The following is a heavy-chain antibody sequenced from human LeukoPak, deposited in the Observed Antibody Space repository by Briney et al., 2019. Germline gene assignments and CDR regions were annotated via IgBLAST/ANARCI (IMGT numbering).Heavy chain of an antibody. CDR1: GFTVSSYA. CDR3: PRRGRIAAAGTALPYFGMDV. Sequence: GGSLRLSRAASGFTVSSYAMHWGGQAPGKGLEYDSAISSNGVSTYYANSLKGRFTISRDNSKNTLYLQMGSLRAEDMAVYYWPRRGRIAAAGTALPYFGMDVWGQGTTVTVSS. CDR2: ISSNGVST. D-gene: IGHD6-13*01. J-gene: IGHJ6*02. V-gene: IGHV3-64*01.